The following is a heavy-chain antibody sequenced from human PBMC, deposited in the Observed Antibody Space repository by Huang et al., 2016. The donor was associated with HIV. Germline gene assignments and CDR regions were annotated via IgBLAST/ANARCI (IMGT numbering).Heavy chain of an antibody. J-gene: IGHJ6*02. CDR1: GLTFSNYA. V-gene: IGHV3-23*01. D-gene: IGHD6-19*01. CDR3: ARDPYRSAWHSESNQYYNHGMDV. CDR2: ISGRGGST. Sequence: EVQLLESGGGFVQPGGSLRLSCAASGLTFSNYALSWVRQAPGKGLEWVSSISGRGGSTNCADYVKGRLTIARDNSNNILFLQMNNLRVEDTAVYYCARDPYRSAWHSESNQYYNHGMDVWGQGTTVAVSS.